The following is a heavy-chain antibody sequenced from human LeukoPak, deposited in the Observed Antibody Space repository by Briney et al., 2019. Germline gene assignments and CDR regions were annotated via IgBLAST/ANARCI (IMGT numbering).Heavy chain of an antibody. CDR2: INQDGSET. CDR1: GFTFSEYW. CDR3: SGDPGDY. J-gene: IGHJ4*02. V-gene: IGHV3-7*04. Sequence: QTGGSLRLSCAASGFTFSEYWMSWVRQAPGKGLEWVANINQDGSETYYVDSVEGRFTISRDNAKNSLLLQMSSLRAEDTAVYFCSGDPGDYWGQGTLVTVSS. D-gene: IGHD7-27*01.